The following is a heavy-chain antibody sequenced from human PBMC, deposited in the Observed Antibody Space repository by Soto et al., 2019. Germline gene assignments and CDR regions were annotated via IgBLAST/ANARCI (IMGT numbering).Heavy chain of an antibody. CDR1: GFTFNNAW. J-gene: IGHJ4*02. V-gene: IGHV3-15*01. D-gene: IGHD2-15*01. Sequence: EVQLVESGGGLVKPGGTLRLSCAASGFTFNNAWMTWVRQAPGKGLEWVGRIKSKSDGGTPDYAPPVKGRFTISRDDSKNILYLQMNSLKTDDTAVYYCSTPVLVRGGGFEDWGQGTLVTVSS. CDR2: IKSKSDGGTP. CDR3: STPVLVRGGGFED.